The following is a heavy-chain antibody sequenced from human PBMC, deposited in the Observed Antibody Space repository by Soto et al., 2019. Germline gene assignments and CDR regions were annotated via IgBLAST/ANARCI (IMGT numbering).Heavy chain of an antibody. D-gene: IGHD2-2*01. V-gene: IGHV1-69*01. CDR3: ILDCTSMSCYGYLGVDV. Sequence: QVQLVQSGAEVKTPGSSVKVSCKASGGTFSSFLMGWVRQAPGQGLEWMGGIIPVFGTATYAQKFQGRVTITADDSTSTVYMELSGLKSEDTAVYYCILDCTSMSCYGYLGVDVWGQGTTVTGSS. CDR2: IIPVFGTA. CDR1: GGTFSSFL. J-gene: IGHJ6*02.